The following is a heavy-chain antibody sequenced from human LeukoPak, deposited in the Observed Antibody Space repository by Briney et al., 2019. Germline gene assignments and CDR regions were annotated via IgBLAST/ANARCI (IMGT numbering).Heavy chain of an antibody. CDR3: ARRSATWAH. CDR1: GGSISYYY. CDR2: IYYSGST. V-gene: IGHV4-59*12. J-gene: IGHJ1*01. Sequence: SETLSLTCTVSGGSISYYYWSWIRQPPGKGLEWIGYIYYSGSTNYNPSLKSRVTISVDTSKNQFSLKLSSVTAADTAVYYCARRSATWAHWGQGTLVTVSS. D-gene: IGHD1-26*01.